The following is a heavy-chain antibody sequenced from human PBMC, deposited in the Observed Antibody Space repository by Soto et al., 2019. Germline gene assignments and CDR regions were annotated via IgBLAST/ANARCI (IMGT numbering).Heavy chain of an antibody. CDR2: VSGSGEST. D-gene: IGHD3-3*01. Sequence: PGGSLRLSCAASGFTFSSFAMSWVRQAPGKGLEWVSVVSGSGESTHYADSVKGRFTVSRDNSKNTLYLQMNSLRAEDTAVYYCAKGKLAIFGVEPTYYYYDMEVWGQGTTVTVSS. CDR1: GFTFSSFA. CDR3: AKGKLAIFGVEPTYYYYDMEV. V-gene: IGHV3-23*01. J-gene: IGHJ6*02.